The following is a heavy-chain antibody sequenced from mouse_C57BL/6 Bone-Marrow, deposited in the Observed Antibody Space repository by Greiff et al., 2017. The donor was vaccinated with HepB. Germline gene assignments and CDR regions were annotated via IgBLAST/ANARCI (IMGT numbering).Heavy chain of an antibody. Sequence: VQLQQPGAELVRPGTSVKLSCKASGYTFTSYWMHWVKQRPGQGLEWIGVIDPSDSYTNYNQKFKGKATLTVDTSSSTAYMQLSSLTSEDSAVYYCARTSNYYAMDYWGQGTSVTVSS. CDR1: GYTFTSYW. CDR3: ARTSNYYAMDY. J-gene: IGHJ4*01. V-gene: IGHV1-59*01. CDR2: IDPSDSYT. D-gene: IGHD2-5*01.